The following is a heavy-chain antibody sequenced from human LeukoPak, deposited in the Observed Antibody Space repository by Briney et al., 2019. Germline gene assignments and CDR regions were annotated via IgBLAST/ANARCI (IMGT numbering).Heavy chain of an antibody. J-gene: IGHJ6*02. CDR1: GFTFSNYG. CDR3: AKGVVGSTNAAYYGMDV. Sequence: GGSLRLSCAASGFTFSNYGMHWVPQAPGKGLEWVAVISYDESDKYYADSVKGRFTISRDNSKNTLYLQMNSLRPEDTAVYYCAKGVVGSTNAAYYGMDVWGQGTTVTVSS. D-gene: IGHD2-15*01. V-gene: IGHV3-30*18. CDR2: ISYDESDK.